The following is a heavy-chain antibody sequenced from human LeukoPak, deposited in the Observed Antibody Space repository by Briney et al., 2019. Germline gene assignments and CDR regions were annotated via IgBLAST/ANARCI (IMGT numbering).Heavy chain of an antibody. J-gene: IGHJ6*02. Sequence: GGSLRLSCAASGFTVSSNYMSWGRQAPGKGLDWCSVIYSAGTTYYGDSVKGRFTISRDNSKNTLYLQMNSLRAEDTAVYYCARDSTMVYGMDVWGQGTTVTVSS. D-gene: IGHD3-10*01. CDR1: GFTVSSNY. CDR2: IYSAGTT. V-gene: IGHV3-53*01. CDR3: ARDSTMVYGMDV.